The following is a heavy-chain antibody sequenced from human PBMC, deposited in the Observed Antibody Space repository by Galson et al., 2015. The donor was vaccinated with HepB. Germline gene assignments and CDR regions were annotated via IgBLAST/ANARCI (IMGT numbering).Heavy chain of an antibody. CDR1: GGTFSSYA. CDR2: IIPILGIA. CDR3: AREGDFWSGYYQSWFDP. V-gene: IGHV1-69*04. Sequence: SVKVSCKASGGTFSSYAISWVRQAPGQGLEWMGRIIPILGIANYAQKFQGRVTITADKSTSTAYMELSSLRSEDTAVYHCAREGDFWSGYYQSWFDPWGQGTLVTVSS. D-gene: IGHD3-3*01. J-gene: IGHJ5*02.